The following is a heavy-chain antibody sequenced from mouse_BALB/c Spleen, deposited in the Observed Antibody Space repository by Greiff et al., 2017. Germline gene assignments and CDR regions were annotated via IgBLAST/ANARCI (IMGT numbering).Heavy chain of an antibody. V-gene: IGHV1-7*01. CDR3: AIYGNFAWFAY. CDR2: INPSTGYT. CDR1: GYTFTSYW. Sequence: QVQLQQSGAELAKPGASVKMSCKASGYTFTSYWMHWVKQRPGQGLEWIGYINPSTGYTEYNQKFKDKATLTADKSSSTAYMQLSSLTSEDSAVYYCAIYGNFAWFAYWGQGTLVTVSA. J-gene: IGHJ3*01. D-gene: IGHD2-1*01.